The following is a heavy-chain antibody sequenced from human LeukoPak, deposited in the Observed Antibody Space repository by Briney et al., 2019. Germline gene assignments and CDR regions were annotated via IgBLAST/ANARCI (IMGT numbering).Heavy chain of an antibody. CDR2: INHSGST. CDR1: GGSFSDCH. V-gene: IGHV4-34*01. Sequence: SETLSLTCAVYGGSFSDCHWSWIRQPPGKGLEWIGEINHSGSTNYNPSLKSRVTISVDTSKNQFSLKLSSVTAADTAVYYCASRIAAAGTIFDYWGQGTLVTVSS. D-gene: IGHD6-13*01. J-gene: IGHJ4*02. CDR3: ASRIAAAGTIFDY.